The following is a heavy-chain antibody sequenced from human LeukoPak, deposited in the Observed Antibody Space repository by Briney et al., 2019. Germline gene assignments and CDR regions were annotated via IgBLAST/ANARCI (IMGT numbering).Heavy chain of an antibody. CDR3: AKSKNYYGSGSYPNEAFDI. D-gene: IGHD3-10*01. CDR1: GFTFSNYA. V-gene: IGHV3-30*18. J-gene: IGHJ3*02. Sequence: GRSLRLSCAASGFTFSNYAMHWVRQAPGKGLEWVAVISYDGSNKYYADSVKGRFTISRDNSRNTLYLQMNSLRAEDTAVYYCAKSKNYYGSGSYPNEAFDIWGQGTMVTVSS. CDR2: ISYDGSNK.